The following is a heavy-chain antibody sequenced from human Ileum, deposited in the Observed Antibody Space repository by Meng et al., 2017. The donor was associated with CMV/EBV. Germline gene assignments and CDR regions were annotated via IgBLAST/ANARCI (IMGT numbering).Heavy chain of an antibody. CDR1: NSAFSDYY. Sequence: QVQLHPWGAGQLKPSETLSLVCAVHNSAFSDYYWTWIRQSPGKGLEWIGEINNRGSTNYNPSLKSRVTISIDTSRNQFSLKLTSMTAADTAVYYCARASPQRRFLSYWGQGTLVTVSS. J-gene: IGHJ4*02. D-gene: IGHD3-3*01. V-gene: IGHV4-34*01. CDR3: ARASPQRRFLSY. CDR2: INNRGST.